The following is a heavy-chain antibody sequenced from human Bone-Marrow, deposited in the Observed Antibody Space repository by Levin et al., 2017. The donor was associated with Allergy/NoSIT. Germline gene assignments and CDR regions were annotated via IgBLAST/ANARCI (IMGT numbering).Heavy chain of an antibody. V-gene: IGHV4-59*01. CDR3: ARVSAGAGDP. CDR2: IHYSGTT. J-gene: IGHJ5*02. D-gene: IGHD6-19*01. Sequence: SETLSLTCTVSGGSISNYYWSWIRQPPGKGLELIGYIHYSGTTTYNPSLKSRVTLSIGTSNNQFSLRLSSVTAADTAVYDCARVSAGAGDPWGQGTLVTVSS. CDR1: GGSISNYY.